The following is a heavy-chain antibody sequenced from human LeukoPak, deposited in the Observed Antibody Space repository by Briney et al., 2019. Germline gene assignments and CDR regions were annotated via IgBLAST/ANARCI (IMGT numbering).Heavy chain of an antibody. Sequence: SETLSLTCTVSGGSISSYSWSWIRQPPGKGLEWIGYIYYSGSTNQNPSLKSRVTISVDTSKNQFSLKLASVTAADAAIYYCAEGAGGFSYYNWFDPWGQGTLVTVSS. V-gene: IGHV4-59*12. J-gene: IGHJ5*02. CDR3: AEGAGGFSYYNWFDP. D-gene: IGHD5-18*01. CDR2: IYYSGST. CDR1: GGSISSYS.